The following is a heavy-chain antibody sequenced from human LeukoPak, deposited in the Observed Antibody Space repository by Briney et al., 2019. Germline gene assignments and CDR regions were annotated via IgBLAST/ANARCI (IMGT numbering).Heavy chain of an antibody. CDR1: GYTFTSYG. CDR2: ISAYNGNT. Sequence: PRASVKVSCKASGYTFTSYGISWVRQAPGQGLEWMGWISAYNGNTNYAQKLQGRVTMTTDTSTSTAYMELRSLRSDDTAVYYCARDGQGYSSGWHPAYYGMDVWGQGTTVTVSS. D-gene: IGHD6-19*01. V-gene: IGHV1-18*01. CDR3: ARDGQGYSSGWHPAYYGMDV. J-gene: IGHJ6*02.